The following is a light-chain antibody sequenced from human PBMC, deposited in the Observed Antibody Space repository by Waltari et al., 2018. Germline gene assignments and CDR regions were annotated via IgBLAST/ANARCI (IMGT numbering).Light chain of an antibody. J-gene: IGLJ2*01. V-gene: IGLV2-14*01. CDR2: EVS. CDR3: ISYTSSTTLV. CDR1: SSDVGGYNY. Sequence: QSALTQPASVSGSPGQSITISCTGSSSDVGGYNYVSWYQQHPGKAPKLMIYEVSNRPSGVSTRFSGAKSGNTASLTISGLQAEDEADYYCISYTSSTTLVFGGGTKLTVL.